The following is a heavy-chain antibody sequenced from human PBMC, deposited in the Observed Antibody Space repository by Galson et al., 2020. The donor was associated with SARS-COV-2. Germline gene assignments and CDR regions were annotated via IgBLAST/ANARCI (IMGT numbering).Heavy chain of an antibody. Sequence: GGSLRLSCAASGFTFSSYGMHWVRQAPGKGLERVAVISYDGSDKYYADSVKGRFTISRDSSKNTLYLQMNSPRPDDTAMYYCAKGAIFGVFGWFDPGGEGTLVTVSS. CDR1: GFTFSSYG. D-gene: IGHD3-3*01. CDR2: ISYDGSDK. CDR3: AKGAIFGVFGWFDP. V-gene: IGHV3-30*18. J-gene: IGHJ5*02.